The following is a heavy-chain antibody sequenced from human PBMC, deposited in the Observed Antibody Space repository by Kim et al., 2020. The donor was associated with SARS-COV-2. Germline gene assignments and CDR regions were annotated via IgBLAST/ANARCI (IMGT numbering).Heavy chain of an antibody. CDR1: GFTFSNYG. CDR3: AKYYSXXGKXG. CDR2: ISGSGTTT. V-gene: IGHV3-23*01. J-gene: IGHJ6*01. D-gene: IGHD3-10*01. Sequence: GGSLRLSCAASGFTFSNYGMNWVRQAPGKGLEWVSTISGSGTTTFYADSVKGRFTISRDNSRNTXXLQMSSLXADDTXANYCAKYYSXXGKXGWG.